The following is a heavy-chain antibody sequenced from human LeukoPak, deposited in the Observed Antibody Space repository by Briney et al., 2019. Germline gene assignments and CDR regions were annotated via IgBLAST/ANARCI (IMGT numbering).Heavy chain of an antibody. D-gene: IGHD3-22*01. CDR2: ISGRGGST. CDR3: AKDRDYYDSSGYFDY. V-gene: IGHV3-23*01. Sequence: AGGSLRLSCAASGFTFSSYAMSWVRQAPGRGLEWVSAISGRGGSTYYADSVKGRFTISRDNSKNTLYLQMNSLRAEDTAVYYCAKDRDYYDSSGYFDYWGQGTLVTVSS. CDR1: GFTFSSYA. J-gene: IGHJ4*02.